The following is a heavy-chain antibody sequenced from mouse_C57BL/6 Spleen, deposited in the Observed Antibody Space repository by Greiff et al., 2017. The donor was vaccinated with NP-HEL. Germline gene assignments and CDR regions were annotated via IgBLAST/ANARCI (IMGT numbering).Heavy chain of an antibody. D-gene: IGHD2-1*01. CDR2: IWRGGST. Sequence: VQLQQSGPGLVQPSQSLSITCTVSGFSLTSYGVHWVRQSPGKGLEWLGVIWRGGSTGYNAAFMSRLSITKDNSKSQVFFKMNSLQADDTAIYYCAKNPYGNYAMDYWGQGTSVTVSS. V-gene: IGHV2-5*01. J-gene: IGHJ4*01. CDR3: AKNPYGNYAMDY. CDR1: GFSLTSYG.